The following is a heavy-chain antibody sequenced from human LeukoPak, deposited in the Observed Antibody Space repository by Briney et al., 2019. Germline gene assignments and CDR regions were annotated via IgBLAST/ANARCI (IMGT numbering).Heavy chain of an antibody. D-gene: IGHD6-19*01. CDR3: ARGGRAVAGVRFYYNGMDV. J-gene: IGHJ6*02. Sequence: GGSLRLSCAASGLKFDDYGMSWVRQAPGKGLEWVSSINWNGGSTGYADSVKGRFTISRDNAKKSLYLQMNSLRDEDTALYYCARGGRAVAGVRFYYNGMDVWGQGTTVTVSS. CDR1: GLKFDDYG. CDR2: INWNGGST. V-gene: IGHV3-20*04.